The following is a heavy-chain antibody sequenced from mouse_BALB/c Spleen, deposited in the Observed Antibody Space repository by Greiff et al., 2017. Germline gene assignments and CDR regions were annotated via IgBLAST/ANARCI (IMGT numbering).Heavy chain of an antibody. Sequence: EVKLEESGGGLVQPGGSRKLSCAASGFTFSSFGMHWVRQAPEKGLEWVAYISSGSSTIYYADTVKGRFTISRDNPKNTLFLQMTSLRSEDTAMYYCAANFPMDYWGQGTSVTVSS. CDR1: GFTFSSFG. CDR2: ISSGSSTI. V-gene: IGHV5-17*02. CDR3: AANFPMDY. J-gene: IGHJ4*01.